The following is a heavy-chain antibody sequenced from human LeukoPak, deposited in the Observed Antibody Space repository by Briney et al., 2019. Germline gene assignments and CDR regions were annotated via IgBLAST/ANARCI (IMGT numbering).Heavy chain of an antibody. CDR2: ISGDVGTT. CDR1: GYAFYKYG. D-gene: IGHD3-16*01. V-gene: IGHV1-18*01. CDR3: ARGGRGSPKDYFDY. J-gene: IGHJ4*02. Sequence: ASVRVSCKANGYAFYKYGVNWVRQAPGQSLEWIGWISGDVGTTNNAQKFQGRVTLTTDTSTSTAYMELRSLRSEDTAVYYCARGGRGSPKDYFDYWGQGTLVTVSS.